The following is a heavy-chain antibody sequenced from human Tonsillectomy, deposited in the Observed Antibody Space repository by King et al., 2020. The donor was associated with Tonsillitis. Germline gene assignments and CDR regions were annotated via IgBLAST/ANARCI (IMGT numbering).Heavy chain of an antibody. J-gene: IGHJ6*02. D-gene: IGHD6-13*01. CDR2: IRSSGSYI. Sequence: VQLVESGGGLVKPGGSLRLSCAASGFTFSSYSMNWVRQAPGKGLEWVSSIRSSGSYIYYADSVKGRFTISRDNAKNSLYLQMNSLRAEDTAVYYCARELGSSWRNYYYYGMDVWGQGTTVTVSS. CDR1: GFTFSSYS. V-gene: IGHV3-21*01. CDR3: ARELGSSWRNYYYYGMDV.